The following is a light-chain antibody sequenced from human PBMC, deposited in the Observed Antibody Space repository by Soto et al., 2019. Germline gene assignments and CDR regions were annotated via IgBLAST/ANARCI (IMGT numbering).Light chain of an antibody. V-gene: IGLV2-14*03. Sequence: QSALTQPASVSGSPGQSITISCTGTSSDVGAYNYVSWYQHHPGRAPKLMIYDVIYRPSGVSNRFSGSKSGNTASLTISGLQAEDEADYYCSSYTTSSTLVVFGGGTQLTVL. CDR2: DVI. CDR3: SSYTTSSTLVV. CDR1: SSDVGAYNY. J-gene: IGLJ3*02.